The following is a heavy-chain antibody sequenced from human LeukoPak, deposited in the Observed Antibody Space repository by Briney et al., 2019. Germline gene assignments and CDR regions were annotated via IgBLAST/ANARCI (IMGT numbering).Heavy chain of an antibody. J-gene: IGHJ4*01. D-gene: IGHD3-10*01. Sequence: PGESLRLSCGASGLTVSSYAMSWVRQAPGKGLEWVSTIIGSAANTYYADSVKGRFTMSRDDSKNTVYLQMISLRAEDTAVYSCAKYTSGASYRGLDQWGHGTLVTVSS. CDR2: IIGSAANT. CDR3: AKYTSGASYRGLDQ. V-gene: IGHV3-23*01. CDR1: GLTVSSYA.